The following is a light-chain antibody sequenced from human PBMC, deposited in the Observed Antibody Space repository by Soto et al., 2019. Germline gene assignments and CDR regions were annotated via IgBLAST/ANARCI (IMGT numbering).Light chain of an antibody. CDR3: AAWDDSLRGWV. J-gene: IGLJ3*02. V-gene: IGLV1-47*01. Sequence: QSVLTQPPSASGSPGQRVIISCSGSSSNIGSHTVHWYRQLPGTAPKLLIYRDSQRPSGVPDRFSGSKSGTSASLAISGLRSEDEADYYCAAWDDSLRGWVFGGGTKLTVL. CDR1: SSNIGSHT. CDR2: RDS.